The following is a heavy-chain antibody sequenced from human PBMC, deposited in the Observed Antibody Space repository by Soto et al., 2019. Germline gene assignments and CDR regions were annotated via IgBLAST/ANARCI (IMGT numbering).Heavy chain of an antibody. J-gene: IGHJ6*02. Sequence: PGGSLRLSCAASGFTFNTYAMSWVRQAPGKGLEWVSAISDSGGRTYYADSVKGRFTISRDNSKNTLYLQINSLRAEDTAVYYCARDIAVADNYYYYGMDVWGQGTTVTVSS. CDR2: ISDSGGRT. V-gene: IGHV3-23*01. D-gene: IGHD6-19*01. CDR3: ARDIAVADNYYYYGMDV. CDR1: GFTFNTYA.